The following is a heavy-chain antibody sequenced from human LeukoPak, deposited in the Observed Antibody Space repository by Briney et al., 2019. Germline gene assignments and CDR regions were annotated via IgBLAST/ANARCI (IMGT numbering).Heavy chain of an antibody. CDR3: ARANRRIAAAGNFDY. D-gene: IGHD6-13*01. Sequence: PSGTLSLTCAVSGGSISSSNWWSWVRRPPGKGLEWIGEIYHSGSTNYNPSLKSRVTISVDKSKNQFSLKLSSVTAADTAVYYCARANRRIAAAGNFDYWGQGTLVTVSS. J-gene: IGHJ4*02. CDR2: IYHSGST. CDR1: GGSISSSNW. V-gene: IGHV4-4*02.